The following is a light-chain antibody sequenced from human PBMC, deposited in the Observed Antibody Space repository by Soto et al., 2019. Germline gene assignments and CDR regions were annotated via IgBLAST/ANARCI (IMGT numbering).Light chain of an antibody. CDR1: QSISKY. CDR2: ASS. V-gene: IGKV1-39*01. CDR3: QQGYSIPYT. J-gene: IGKJ2*01. Sequence: DIQMTQSPSSLSASVGDRVTITCRASQSISKYLNWFLQRPGKAPNLLIYASSSLQSEVPSRFSGSGSGTDFTVTISSLQPEDVATYYCQQGYSIPYTFGQGTKLEIK.